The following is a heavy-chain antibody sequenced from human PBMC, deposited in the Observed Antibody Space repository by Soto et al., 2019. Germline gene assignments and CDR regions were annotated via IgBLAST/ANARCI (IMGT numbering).Heavy chain of an antibody. V-gene: IGHV1-69*06. Sequence: GASVKVSCKASGGTFSSYAISWVRQAPGQGLEWMGGIIPIFGTANYAQKFQGRVTITADKSTSTAYMELSSLRSEDTAVYYCARVSGNYYYYGMDVWGQGTKVTVSS. CDR2: IIPIFGTA. D-gene: IGHD3-3*02. CDR3: ARVSGNYYYYGMDV. J-gene: IGHJ6*02. CDR1: GGTFSSYA.